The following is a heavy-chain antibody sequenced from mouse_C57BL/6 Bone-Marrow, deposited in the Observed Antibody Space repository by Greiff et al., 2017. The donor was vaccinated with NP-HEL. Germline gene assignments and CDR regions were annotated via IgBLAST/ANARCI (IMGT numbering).Heavy chain of an antibody. V-gene: IGHV1-64*01. Sequence: QVQLQQPGAELVKPGASVKLSCKASGYTFTSYWMHWVKQRPGQGLEWIGMIHPNSGSTNYNEKFKSKATLTVDKSSSTAYMQLSSLTSEDSAVYYCARGRNYYRNYDYAMDYWGQGTSVTVSS. CDR1: GYTFTSYW. CDR2: IHPNSGST. CDR3: ARGRNYYRNYDYAMDY. D-gene: IGHD2-1*01. J-gene: IGHJ4*01.